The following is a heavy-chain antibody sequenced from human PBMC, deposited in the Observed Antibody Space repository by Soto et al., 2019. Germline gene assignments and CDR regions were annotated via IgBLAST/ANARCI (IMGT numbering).Heavy chain of an antibody. CDR3: ARDVSPGSSSLYLDAFDI. CDR2: INRDGSKK. D-gene: IGHD6-13*01. Sequence: EVQLEESGGDLVQPGGSLRLSCAASGFTLSAYWMTWVRQAPGKGLEWVANINRDGSKKSYLDSVRGRFTISRDNVGNSLYLQMDSLRADDPALYYCARDVSPGSSSLYLDAFDIWGQGTNGHRLF. CDR1: GFTLSAYW. J-gene: IGHJ3*02. V-gene: IGHV3-7*05.